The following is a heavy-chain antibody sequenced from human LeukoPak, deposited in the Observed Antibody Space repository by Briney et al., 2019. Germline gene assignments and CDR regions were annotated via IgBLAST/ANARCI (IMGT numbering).Heavy chain of an antibody. J-gene: IGHJ4*02. CDR3: AGDSTYGSGSWFDY. Sequence: SETLSLTCTVSGGSISSGGYYWSWIRQHPGKGLERIGYIYYSGSTYYNPSLKSRVTISVDTSKNQFSLKLSSVTAADTAVYYCAGDSTYGSGSWFDYWGQGTLVTVSS. V-gene: IGHV4-31*03. D-gene: IGHD3-10*01. CDR2: IYYSGST. CDR1: GGSISSGGYY.